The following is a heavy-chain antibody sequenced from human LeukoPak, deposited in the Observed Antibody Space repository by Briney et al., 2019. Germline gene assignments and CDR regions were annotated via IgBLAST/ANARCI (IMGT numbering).Heavy chain of an antibody. CDR2: ISRTNSI. D-gene: IGHD2-21*01. CDR1: GFIFNSYA. Sequence: GGSLRLSCAASGFIFNSYAMNWIRQAPGKGLEWVSYISRTNSIYYSDSVRGRFTISRDNAKNSLHLQMNSLRDEDTAVYYCARDHDWGFDYWGQGILVAVSS. CDR3: ARDHDWGFDY. J-gene: IGHJ4*02. V-gene: IGHV3-48*02.